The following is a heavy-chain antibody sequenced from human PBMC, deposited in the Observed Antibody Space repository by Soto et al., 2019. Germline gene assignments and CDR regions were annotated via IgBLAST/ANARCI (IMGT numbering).Heavy chain of an antibody. Sequence: ASVKVSCKASGYTFTGYYMHWVRQAPGQGLEWMGWINPNSGGTNYAQKFQGWVTMTRDTSISTAYMELSRLRSDDTAVYYCARHWENIVGARVLDPWGQGTLVTVSS. CDR2: INPNSGGT. CDR1: GYTFTGYY. V-gene: IGHV1-2*04. D-gene: IGHD1-26*01. CDR3: ARHWENIVGARVLDP. J-gene: IGHJ5*02.